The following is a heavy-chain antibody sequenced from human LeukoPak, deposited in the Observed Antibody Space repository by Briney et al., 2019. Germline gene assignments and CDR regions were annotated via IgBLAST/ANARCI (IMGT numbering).Heavy chain of an antibody. J-gene: IGHJ5*02. Sequence: SETLSLTCSVSGGSISNYYWSWIRLPPGKGLEWIGYIYRGGTINYNPSLKSRVTMSLDTSKNQISLMLNSVTAADTAVYYCARHWLEAAKTYSYWFDPWGQGTLVTVSS. CDR3: ARHWLEAAKTYSYWFDP. V-gene: IGHV4-4*09. CDR2: IYRGGTI. D-gene: IGHD2-21*01. CDR1: GGSISNYY.